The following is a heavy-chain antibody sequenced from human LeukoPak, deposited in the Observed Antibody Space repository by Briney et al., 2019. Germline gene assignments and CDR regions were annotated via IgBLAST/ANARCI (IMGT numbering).Heavy chain of an antibody. CDR1: GGSISSGDYY. J-gene: IGHJ4*02. CDR3: AKDYPGGDDYDSTPPDY. CDR2: IYYSGST. Sequence: SQTLSLTCTVSGGSISSGDYYWSWIRQPPGKGLEWIGYIYYSGSTYYKPSLKSRVTISVDTSKNQFSLKLSSVTAADTAVYYCAKDYPGGDDYDSTPPDYWGQGTLVTVSS. V-gene: IGHV4-30-4*01. D-gene: IGHD3-22*01.